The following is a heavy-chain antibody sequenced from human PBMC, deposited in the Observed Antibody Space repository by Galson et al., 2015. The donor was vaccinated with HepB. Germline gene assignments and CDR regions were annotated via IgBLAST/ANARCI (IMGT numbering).Heavy chain of an antibody. CDR2: ITSSGGNS. J-gene: IGHJ4*02. V-gene: IGHV3-23*01. D-gene: IGHD2-15*01. CDR1: GFSFTRYA. CDR3: AKDGIMVANNPYHFHY. Sequence: SLRLSCAASGFSFTRYAMTLVRQAPGKGLEWVSSITSSGGNSYYTDSVKGRFTVSRDNSKNTLLLQLNSLRAEDTAMYFCAKDGIMVANNPYHFHYWGQGTLVTVSS.